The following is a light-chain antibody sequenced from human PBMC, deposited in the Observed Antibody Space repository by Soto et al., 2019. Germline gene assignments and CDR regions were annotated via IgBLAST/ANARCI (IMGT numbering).Light chain of an antibody. CDR1: QSISSY. V-gene: IGKV1-39*01. CDR2: AAS. J-gene: IGKJ3*01. CDR3: QQSDSPPLT. Sequence: DIQMTQSPSSLSASVGDRVTITCRASQSISSYLNWYQQKPGKAPKLLIYAASSLQSGVPSRFSGSGSETDFTLTISSLQPEDFATYYCQQSDSPPLTFGAVTKVDIK.